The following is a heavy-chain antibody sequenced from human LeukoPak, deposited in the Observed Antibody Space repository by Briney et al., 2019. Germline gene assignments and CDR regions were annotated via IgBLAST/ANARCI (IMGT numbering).Heavy chain of an antibody. J-gene: IGHJ6*03. CDR1: GYTFTSYG. CDR2: ISAYNGNT. Sequence: VKVSCKASGYTFTSYGISWVRQAPGQGLEWMGWISAYNGNTNYAQKLQGRVTMTTDTSTSTAYMELRSLRSDDTAVYYCARDYDPALSIVVVPAAIGRKDMGYYMDVWGKGTTVTVSS. CDR3: ARDYDPALSIVVVPAAIGRKDMGYYMDV. V-gene: IGHV1-18*01. D-gene: IGHD2-2*02.